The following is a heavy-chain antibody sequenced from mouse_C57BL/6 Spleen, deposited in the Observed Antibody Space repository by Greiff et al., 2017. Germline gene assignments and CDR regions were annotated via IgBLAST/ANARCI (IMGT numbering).Heavy chain of an antibody. D-gene: IGHD1-1*01. J-gene: IGHJ4*01. CDR3: ARSESSSYQKIYYAMDY. V-gene: IGHV1-26*01. Sequence: VQLQQSGPELVKPGASVKISCKASGYTFIDYYMNWVKQSHGKSLEWIGDINPNNGGTSYNQKFKGKATLTVDKSSSTAYMELRSLTSEDSAVYYCARSESSSYQKIYYAMDYWGQGTSVTVSS. CDR2: INPNNGGT. CDR1: GYTFIDYY.